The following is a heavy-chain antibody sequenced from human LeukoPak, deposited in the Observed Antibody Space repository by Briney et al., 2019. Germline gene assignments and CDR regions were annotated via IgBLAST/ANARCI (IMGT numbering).Heavy chain of an antibody. CDR1: GLTFSSYA. CDR2: VSGSGGST. Sequence: GGSLRLSCAASGLTFSSYAMSWVRQAPGKGLEWVSAVSGSGGSTYYADSVKGRFTISRDNSNNTLYLQMNNLRAEDTAVYYCAKDTAMGPDAFDVWGQGTMVTVSS. V-gene: IGHV3-23*01. D-gene: IGHD5-18*01. CDR3: AKDTAMGPDAFDV. J-gene: IGHJ3*01.